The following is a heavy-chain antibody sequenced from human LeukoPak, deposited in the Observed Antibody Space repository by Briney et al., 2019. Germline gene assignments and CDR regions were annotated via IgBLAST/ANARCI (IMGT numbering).Heavy chain of an antibody. CDR1: GYTFTSYG. Sequence: GASVKVSCKASGYTFTSYGISWVRQAPGQGLEWMGWISAYNGNTNYAQKLQGRVTMTTDTSTSTAYMELRSLRSDDTAVYYCARTSREGSSWLRQSNFHYYYMDVWGKGTTVTVSS. CDR3: ARTSREGSSWLRQSNFHYYYMDV. J-gene: IGHJ6*03. CDR2: ISAYNGNT. V-gene: IGHV1-18*01. D-gene: IGHD6-13*01.